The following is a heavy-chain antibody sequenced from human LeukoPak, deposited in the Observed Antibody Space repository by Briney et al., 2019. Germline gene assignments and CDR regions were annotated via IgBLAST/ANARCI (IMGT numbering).Heavy chain of an antibody. Sequence: ASVKVSCKASGYTFTSYGISWVRQAPGQGLEWMGGISAYNGNTNYAQKLQGRVTMTTDTSTSTAYMELRSLRSDDTAVYYCARDADCSSTSCGAFDIWGQGTMVTVSS. D-gene: IGHD2-2*01. V-gene: IGHV1-18*01. CDR3: ARDADCSSTSCGAFDI. CDR1: GYTFTSYG. CDR2: ISAYNGNT. J-gene: IGHJ3*02.